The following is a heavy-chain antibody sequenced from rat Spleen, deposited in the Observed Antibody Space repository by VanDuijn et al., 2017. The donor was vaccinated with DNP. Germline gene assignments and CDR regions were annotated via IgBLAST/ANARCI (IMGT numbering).Heavy chain of an antibody. V-gene: IGHV5-7*01. CDR1: GFTFSDYN. D-gene: IGHD4-1*01. J-gene: IGHJ4*01. Sequence: EVQLVESGGGLVQPGRSLKLSCAASGFTFSDYNMAWVRQAPKKGLEWVATISYDGSGTYYRDSVKGRFTISRNNAKSTLYLQMDSLRSEDTATYYCARERYNYDVMDAWGQGASVTVSS. CDR3: ARERYNYDVMDA. CDR2: ISYDGSGT.